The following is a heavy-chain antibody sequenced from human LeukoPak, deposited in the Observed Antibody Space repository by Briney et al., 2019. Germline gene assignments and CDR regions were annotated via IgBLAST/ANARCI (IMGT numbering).Heavy chain of an antibody. V-gene: IGHV4-38-2*02. Sequence: ASETLSLTCTVSGHFISSGFYWVWLRQTPGKGLQWIGSLYSTGTTYYNPSLAGRVTVSTDSSKNQLSLKLRSVTAGDTAVYYCAGQWAVANTRRFAIWGQGSRVTVSS. CDR3: AGQWAVANTRRFAI. CDR1: GHFISSGFY. D-gene: IGHD6-19*01. CDR2: LYSTGTT. J-gene: IGHJ3*02.